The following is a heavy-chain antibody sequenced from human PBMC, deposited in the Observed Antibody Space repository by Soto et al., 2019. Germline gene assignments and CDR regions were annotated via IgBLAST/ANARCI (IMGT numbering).Heavy chain of an antibody. V-gene: IGHV1-2*02. CDR2: INPNSGGP. CDR1: GYTFTGYY. J-gene: IGHJ4*02. D-gene: IGHD6-6*01. CDR3: ASEKSTERAARH. Sequence: ASVRVACKATGYTFTGYYMHWVRQASGQGLEWMGWINPNSGGPNYAQKFQGRVTMTRDTPTSTAYMELSRLRSDDTAVYYCASEKSTERAARHWGQGTLVTVSS.